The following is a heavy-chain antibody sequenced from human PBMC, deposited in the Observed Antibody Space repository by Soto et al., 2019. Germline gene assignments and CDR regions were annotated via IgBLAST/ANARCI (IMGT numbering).Heavy chain of an antibody. V-gene: IGHV3-11*05. Sequence: QVQLVESGGGLVKPGGSLRLSCAASGFTFSDYYMSWIRQAPGKGLEWVSYISSSSTYTNYADSVNGRFTISRDNAKNSLSLQISSLRVEDTAVYYCASASQVDYYDSGSSFFDYWGQGTLVTVSS. CDR3: ASASQVDYYDSGSSFFDY. CDR2: ISSSSTYT. J-gene: IGHJ4*02. CDR1: GFTFSDYY. D-gene: IGHD3-10*01.